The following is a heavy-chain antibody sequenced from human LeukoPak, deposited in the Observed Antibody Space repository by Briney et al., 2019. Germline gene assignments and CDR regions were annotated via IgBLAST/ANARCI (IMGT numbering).Heavy chain of an antibody. Sequence: TGGSLRLSCAASGFTFRSYAMIWVRQAPEKGLEWVSSISSSEDRTYYADSVKGRFTISRDNSKNTVYLKMNSLRAEDTAVYYCAKGDYNWSYGGTSFDPWGQGTLVTVSS. CDR2: ISSSEDRT. CDR3: AKGDYNWSYGGTSFDP. V-gene: IGHV3-23*01. J-gene: IGHJ5*02. D-gene: IGHD1-7*01. CDR1: GFTFRSYA.